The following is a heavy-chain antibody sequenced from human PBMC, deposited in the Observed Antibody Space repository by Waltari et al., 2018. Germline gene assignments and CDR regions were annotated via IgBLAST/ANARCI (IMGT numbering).Heavy chain of an antibody. CDR3: AREGYYGSGSY. V-gene: IGHV4-59*11. Sequence: QVQLQESGPGLVKPSETLSLTCTVSGGSISTHHWSWIRQPPGKGLEWIGYIYYSGSTNYNPSLKSRVTISVDTSKNQFSLKLSSVTAADTAVYYCAREGYYGSGSYWGQGTLVTVSS. CDR1: GGSISTHH. D-gene: IGHD3-10*01. J-gene: IGHJ4*02. CDR2: IYYSGST.